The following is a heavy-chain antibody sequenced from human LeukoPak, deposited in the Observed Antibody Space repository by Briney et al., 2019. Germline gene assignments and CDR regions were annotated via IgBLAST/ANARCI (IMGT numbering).Heavy chain of an antibody. CDR1: GFTFSSYW. Sequence: PGGSLRLSCAASGFTFSSYWMSWVRQAPGKGLEWVANIRQDGDEIYYVDSVKGRFTISRDNAKNSLYLQMNSLRAEDTALYYCARDSGSYSWGQGTLVTVSS. CDR2: IRQDGDEI. J-gene: IGHJ4*02. V-gene: IGHV3-7*01. D-gene: IGHD1-26*01. CDR3: ARDSGSYS.